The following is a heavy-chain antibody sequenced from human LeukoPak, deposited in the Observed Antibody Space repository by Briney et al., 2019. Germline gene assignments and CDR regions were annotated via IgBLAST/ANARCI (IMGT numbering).Heavy chain of an antibody. Sequence: GGSLRLSCAASGFTFSSYGMHWVRQAPGKGLEWVAVISYDGSNKYYADSVKGRFTISRDNSKNTLYLEINGLRAEDTAVYYCARTYYYDSSGFPGRYFDYWGQGTLVTVSS. V-gene: IGHV3-30*03. CDR1: GFTFSSYG. J-gene: IGHJ4*02. D-gene: IGHD3-22*01. CDR2: ISYDGSNK. CDR3: ARTYYYDSSGFPGRYFDY.